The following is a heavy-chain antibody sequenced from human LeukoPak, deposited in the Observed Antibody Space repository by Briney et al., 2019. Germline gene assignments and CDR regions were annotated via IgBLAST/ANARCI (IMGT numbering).Heavy chain of an antibody. Sequence: GGSLRLSCAASGFTFSSYSMNWVRQAPGKGLEWVSSISSSSSYIYYADSVKGRFTVSRDNAKNSLYLQMNSLRAEDTAVYYCTRGMGITMIDYWGQGTLVTVSS. J-gene: IGHJ4*02. CDR1: GFTFSSYS. V-gene: IGHV3-21*01. D-gene: IGHD3-22*01. CDR3: TRGMGITMIDY. CDR2: ISSSSSYI.